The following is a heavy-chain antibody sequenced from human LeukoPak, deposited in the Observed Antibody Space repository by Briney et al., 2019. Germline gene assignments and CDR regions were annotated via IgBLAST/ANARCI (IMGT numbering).Heavy chain of an antibody. CDR3: ARDGIVVVPAALDAFDI. V-gene: IGHV1-2*02. D-gene: IGHD2-2*01. CDR1: GYTFTVYY. Sequence: ASVKVSCKASGYTFTVYYMHWVRQAPGQGLEWMGWINPNSGGTNFAQKFQGRVTMTRDTSISTAYMELTRLRSDDTAMYYCARDGIVVVPAALDAFDIWGQGTMVSVSS. J-gene: IGHJ3*02. CDR2: INPNSGGT.